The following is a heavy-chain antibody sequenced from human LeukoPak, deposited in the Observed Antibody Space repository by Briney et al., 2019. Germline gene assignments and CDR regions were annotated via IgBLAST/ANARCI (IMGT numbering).Heavy chain of an antibody. J-gene: IGHJ4*02. CDR1: GFTFSSYS. V-gene: IGHV3-48*01. CDR2: ISYSSSNI. Sequence: PGGSLRLSCAASGFTFSSYSMNWVRQAPGKGLEWVSYISYSSSNIYYADSVKGRFTISRDNAKNSLYLQMNSLRAEGTAVYYCARGNNYYDSNSCYKYWGQGTLVTVSS. D-gene: IGHD3-22*01. CDR3: ARGNNYYDSNSCYKY.